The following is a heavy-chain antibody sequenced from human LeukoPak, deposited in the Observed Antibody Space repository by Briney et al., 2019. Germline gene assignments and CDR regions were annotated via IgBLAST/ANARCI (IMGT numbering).Heavy chain of an antibody. CDR2: ISGSGGST. J-gene: IGHJ4*02. CDR1: GFTFSSYA. CDR3: AKEYYYGSGWSFDY. Sequence: SGGSLILSCAASGFTFSSYAMSWVRQVPGKGLEWVSVISGSGGSTYYADSVKGRFTISRDNSKNTLYLQMSSLRAEDTAVYYCAKEYYYGSGWSFDYWGQGTLVTVSS. D-gene: IGHD3-10*01. V-gene: IGHV3-23*01.